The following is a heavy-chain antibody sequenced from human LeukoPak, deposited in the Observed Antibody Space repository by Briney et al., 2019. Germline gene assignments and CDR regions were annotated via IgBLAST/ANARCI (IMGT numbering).Heavy chain of an antibody. CDR2: MNQAGNEK. CDR1: GFAFSSYW. J-gene: IGHJ3*02. Sequence: GGSLGLSCAASGFAFSSYWMSWIRQAPGKGLEWVANMNQAGNEKYYVDSVEGRFTISRDNAKSSLYLQMNSLRAEDTAVYYCACPRGWHGYGAYDIWGQGTMVTVSS. D-gene: IGHD6-19*01. V-gene: IGHV3-7*05. CDR3: ACPRGWHGYGAYDI.